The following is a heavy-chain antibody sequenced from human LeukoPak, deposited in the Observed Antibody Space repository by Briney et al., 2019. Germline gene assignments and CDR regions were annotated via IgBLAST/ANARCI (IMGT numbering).Heavy chain of an antibody. Sequence: PSETLSLTCTVSGGSISSGGYYWRWIRQHPGKGLEWIGYIYYSGSTYYNPSLKSRVTISVDTSKNQFSLKLSSVTAADTAVYYCARGGYYYDSSGYRHDAFDIWGQGTMVTVSS. V-gene: IGHV4-31*03. CDR2: IYYSGST. CDR1: GGSISSGGYY. CDR3: ARGGYYYDSSGYRHDAFDI. D-gene: IGHD3-22*01. J-gene: IGHJ3*02.